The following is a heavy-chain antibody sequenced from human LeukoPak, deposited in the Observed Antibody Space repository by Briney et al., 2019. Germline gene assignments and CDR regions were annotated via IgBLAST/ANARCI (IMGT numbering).Heavy chain of an antibody. J-gene: IGHJ4*02. CDR2: ISSSGSTI. D-gene: IGHD3-22*01. CDR1: GFTFSSYE. Sequence: GSLRLSCAASGFTFSSYEMNWVRQAPGKGLEWVSYISSSGSTIYYADSVKGRFTISRDNAKNSLYLQMNSLRAEDTAVYYCAAYDSSGFFDYWGQGTLVTVSS. V-gene: IGHV3-48*03. CDR3: AAYDSSGFFDY.